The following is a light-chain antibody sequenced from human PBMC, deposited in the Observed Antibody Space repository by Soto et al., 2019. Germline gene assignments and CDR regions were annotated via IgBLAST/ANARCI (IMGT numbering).Light chain of an antibody. CDR3: HRYYSLTPPWT. Sequence: EIVMTQSPDSLAVALGETATINCKSSRSRLYSANKKNYLAWYQQKAGQPPKLRFYWASTRESGVPDRFSGGGSGTEFTLTITSLQAEDVAVDYCHRYYSLTPPWTFGQGTKVEI. CDR2: WAS. CDR1: RSRLYSANKKNY. J-gene: IGKJ1*01. V-gene: IGKV4-1*01.